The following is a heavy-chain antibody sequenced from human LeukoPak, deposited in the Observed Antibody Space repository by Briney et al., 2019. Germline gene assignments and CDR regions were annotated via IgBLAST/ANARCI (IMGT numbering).Heavy chain of an antibody. V-gene: IGHV1-3*01. Sequence: ASVKVSCKASGYTFTSYAMHWVRQAPGQRLEWMGWINAGNGNTKYSQKFQGRVTITRDTSASTAYMELRSLRSDDTAVYYCARSQYSGDSTVNYWGQGTLVTVSS. CDR1: GYTFTSYA. CDR3: ARSQYSGDSTVNY. CDR2: INAGNGNT. D-gene: IGHD4-17*01. J-gene: IGHJ4*02.